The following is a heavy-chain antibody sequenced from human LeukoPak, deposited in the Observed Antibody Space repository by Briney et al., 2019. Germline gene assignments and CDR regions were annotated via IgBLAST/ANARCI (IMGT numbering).Heavy chain of an antibody. CDR1: GYTFTGYY. J-gene: IGHJ4*02. V-gene: IGHV1-2*02. CDR3: ATGVATAFTY. D-gene: IGHD5-12*01. Sequence: GASVKVSRKASGYTFTGYYIHWVRQAPGQGLEWMAWINPDSGDSYSAPKLQGRVTMTRDTSISTASMEVSWLSSDDTAVYYCATGVATAFTYWGQGTLVTVSS. CDR2: INPDSGDS.